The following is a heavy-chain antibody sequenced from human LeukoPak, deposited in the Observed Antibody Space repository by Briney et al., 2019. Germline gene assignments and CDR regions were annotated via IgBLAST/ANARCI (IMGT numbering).Heavy chain of an antibody. CDR3: AKGVGYGGMDV. CDR2: ISYDGHNE. D-gene: IGHD2-8*01. J-gene: IGHJ6*02. V-gene: IGHV3-30*18. CDR1: GFTFSYYY. Sequence: GGSLRLSCAASGFTFSYYYMSGVRQAPGKGLEWVAVISYDGHNEYYADSVKGRFTISRDNSKNTVYVQMNSLRAEDTAVYYCAKGVGYGGMDVWGQGTTVTVSS.